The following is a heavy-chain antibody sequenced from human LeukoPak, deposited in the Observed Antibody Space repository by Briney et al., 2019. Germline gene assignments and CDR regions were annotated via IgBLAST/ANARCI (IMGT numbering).Heavy chain of an antibody. CDR2: INHSGST. V-gene: IGHV4-34*01. CDR3: ARGSSSWYVGKANDY. J-gene: IGHJ4*02. CDR1: GGSFSGYY. Sequence: SETLSLTCAVYGGSFSGYYWSWIRQPPGKGLEWIGEINHSGSTNYNPSLKSRVTISVDTSKNQFSLKLSSVTAADTAVYYCARGSSSWYVGKANDYWGQGTLVIVSS. D-gene: IGHD6-13*01.